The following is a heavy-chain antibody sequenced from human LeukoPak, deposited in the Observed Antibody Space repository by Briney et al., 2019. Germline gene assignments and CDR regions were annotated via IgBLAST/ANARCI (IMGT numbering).Heavy chain of an antibody. CDR1: GGSFSGDY. CDR3: ARGAGDGYNYQDTYYFDS. CDR2: INHAGST. J-gene: IGHJ4*02. D-gene: IGHD5-24*01. V-gene: IGHV4-34*01. Sequence: SETLSLTCAVYGGSFSGDYWSWIRQPPGKGLEWIGEINHAGSTNYNPSLKSRVTISVDTSKNHFSLKLSSVAAADTAVYYCARGAGDGYNYQDTYYFDSWGQGTLVTVSS.